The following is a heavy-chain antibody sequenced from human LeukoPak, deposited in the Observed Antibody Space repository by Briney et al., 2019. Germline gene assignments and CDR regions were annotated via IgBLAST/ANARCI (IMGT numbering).Heavy chain of an antibody. CDR2: ISSSGSTI. V-gene: IGHV3-48*03. D-gene: IGHD3-22*01. CDR1: GFTFSSYE. J-gene: IGHJ4*02. CDR3: ARGAEYYYDSSGYYYRWGFDY. Sequence: HPGGSLRLSCAASGFTFSSYEMNWVRQAPGKGLEWVSYISSSGSTIYYAGSVKGRFTISRDNAKNSLYLQMNSLRAEDTAVYYCARGAEYYYDSSGYYYRWGFDYWGQGTLVTVSS.